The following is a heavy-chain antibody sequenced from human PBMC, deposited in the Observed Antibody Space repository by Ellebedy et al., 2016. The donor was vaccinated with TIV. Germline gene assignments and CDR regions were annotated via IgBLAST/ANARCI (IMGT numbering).Heavy chain of an antibody. CDR2: ISSSSSYI. V-gene: IGHV3-21*01. CDR1: GFTFSSYS. J-gene: IGHJ6*02. CDR3: ARDPRPNYYYYYGMDV. Sequence: PGGSLRLSCAASGFTFSSYSMNWVRQAPGKGLEWVSSISSSSSYIYYADSVKGRFTISRDNAKNSLYLQMNSLRAEDTAVYYCARDPRPNYYYYYGMDVWGQGTTVTVSS.